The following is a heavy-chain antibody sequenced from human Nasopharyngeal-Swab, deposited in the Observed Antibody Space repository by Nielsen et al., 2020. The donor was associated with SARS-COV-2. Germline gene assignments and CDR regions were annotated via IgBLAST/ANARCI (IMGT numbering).Heavy chain of an antibody. D-gene: IGHD1-26*01. V-gene: IGHV3-48*04. CDR3: ARDSQWELNFDY. CDR2: INSSSSTI. Sequence: GGSLRLTCAASGFTFSGYSMNWVRKAPGKGLEWVSYINSSSSTIYYPDSVKGRFTISRDNAKNSLYLQRNSLRAEDTAVYYFARDSQWELNFDYWGQGTLVTVSS. J-gene: IGHJ4*01. CDR1: GFTFSGYS.